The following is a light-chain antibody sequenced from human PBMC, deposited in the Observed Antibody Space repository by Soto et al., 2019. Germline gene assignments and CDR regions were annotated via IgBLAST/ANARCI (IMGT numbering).Light chain of an antibody. CDR1: QSVSSN. J-gene: IGKJ1*01. CDR2: GAS. V-gene: IGKV3D-15*01. CDR3: QQYNNWPSWT. Sequence: EIVMTQSPATLSMSPGERATLSCRVSQSVSSNLAWYQQKPGQAPRLLVYGASSRATGIPARFSGSGSGTEFTLTISSLQSEDFAVYYCQQYNNWPSWTFGQGTKVDIK.